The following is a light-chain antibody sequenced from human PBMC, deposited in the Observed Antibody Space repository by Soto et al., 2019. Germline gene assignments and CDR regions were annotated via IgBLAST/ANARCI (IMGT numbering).Light chain of an antibody. Sequence: QSVLTQPPSVSGAPGQRVTISCTGSSSNIGAGYDVHWYQQLPGTAPKLLIYGNSNRPSGVPDRFSGSKSGTSASLAITGLKAEDEAEYYCQSYDSSLSGSVFGGGTKRTVL. J-gene: IGLJ2*01. CDR3: QSYDSSLSGSV. V-gene: IGLV1-40*01. CDR2: GNS. CDR1: SSNIGAGYD.